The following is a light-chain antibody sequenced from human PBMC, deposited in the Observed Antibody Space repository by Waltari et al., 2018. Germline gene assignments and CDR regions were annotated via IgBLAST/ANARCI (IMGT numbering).Light chain of an antibody. Sequence: QSALTQPASVSGSPGQSIAISCTGTPSEFGSYYLVSWYQPHPGNAPKLIIYEATKRPSGVSNRFSGSQSGNTASLTVSGLQAEDEADYYCCSYAGTGTWVFGGGTKLTVL. V-gene: IGLV2-23*01. CDR3: CSYAGTGTWV. J-gene: IGLJ3*02. CDR2: EAT. CDR1: PSEFGSYYL.